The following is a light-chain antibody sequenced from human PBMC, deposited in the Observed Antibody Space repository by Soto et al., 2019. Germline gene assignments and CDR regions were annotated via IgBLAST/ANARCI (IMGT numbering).Light chain of an antibody. V-gene: IGKV1-39*01. CDR2: GAS. J-gene: IGKJ4*01. CDR1: QNIRNY. CDR3: QQSHSGRT. Sequence: DIQMTQSPSSLSASIGDRVTITCRASQNIRNYLNWYQQKSGKAPKLLIYGASSLQRGVPSRFSGSGSGTDFTLNISRLESEDFATYYCQQSHSGRTFSGGTKVDI.